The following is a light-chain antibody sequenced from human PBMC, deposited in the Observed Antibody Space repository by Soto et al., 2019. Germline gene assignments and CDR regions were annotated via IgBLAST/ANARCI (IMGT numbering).Light chain of an antibody. CDR1: QNIANY. V-gene: IGKV1-39*01. Sequence: IQMTQSPSSLSASVGDRVTITCRASQNIANYLNWYQQKPGKAPNLLIYAASDLQSGVPSRFSGSGSGTDFTLTISSLQPEDSATYYCQQSYSAPYTFGQGTKLEIK. CDR3: QQSYSAPYT. J-gene: IGKJ2*01. CDR2: AAS.